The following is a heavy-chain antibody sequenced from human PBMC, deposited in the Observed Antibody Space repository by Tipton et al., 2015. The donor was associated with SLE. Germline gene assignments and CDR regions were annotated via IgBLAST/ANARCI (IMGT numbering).Heavy chain of an antibody. CDR2: IHYSGST. D-gene: IGHD4-17*01. CDR1: GGSVSSNY. Sequence: TLSLTCTVSGGSVSSNYWTWIRQPPGKGLEWIGYIHYSGSTNYNPSLKSRVTISVDTSKNLFSLKLTSVTAADTAVYYCARPVTNSWGQGTLVTVSS. J-gene: IGHJ5*02. V-gene: IGHV4-59*02. CDR3: ARPVTNS.